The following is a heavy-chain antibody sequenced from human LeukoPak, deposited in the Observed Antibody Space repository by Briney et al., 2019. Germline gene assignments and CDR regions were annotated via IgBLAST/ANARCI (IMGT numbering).Heavy chain of an antibody. V-gene: IGHV4-39*01. Sequence: SSETLSLTCTVSGGSISSSSYYWGWIRQPPGKGLEWIGSIYYSGSTYYNPSLKSRVTISVDTSKNQFSLKLSSVTAADTAVYYCARGRGYSYGLNAFDIWGQGTMVTVSS. CDR2: IYYSGST. CDR1: GGSISSSSYY. J-gene: IGHJ3*02. D-gene: IGHD5-18*01. CDR3: ARGRGYSYGLNAFDI.